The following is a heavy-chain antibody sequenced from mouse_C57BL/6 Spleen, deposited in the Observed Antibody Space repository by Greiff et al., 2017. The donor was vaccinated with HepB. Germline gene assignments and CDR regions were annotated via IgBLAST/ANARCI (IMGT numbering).Heavy chain of an antibody. D-gene: IGHD1-1*01. CDR2: IYPGSGST. CDR1: GYTFTSYW. V-gene: IGHV1-55*01. Sequence: QVHVKQPGAELVKPGASVKMSCKASGYTFTSYWITWVKQRPGQGLEWIGDIYPGSGSTNYNEKFKGKATLTVDTSSSTAYMQLSSLTSEDSAVYYCARLYYGSSLYYAMDYWGQGTSVTVSS. CDR3: ARLYYGSSLYYAMDY. J-gene: IGHJ4*01.